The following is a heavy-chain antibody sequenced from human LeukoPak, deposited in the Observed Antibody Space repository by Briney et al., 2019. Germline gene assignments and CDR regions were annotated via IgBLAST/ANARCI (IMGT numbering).Heavy chain of an antibody. CDR3: AREESYYGMDV. CDR2: INHSGST. J-gene: IGHJ6*02. Sequence: SETLSLTCAVYGGSFGGYYWSWIRQPPGKGLEWIGEINHSGSTNYNPSLKSRVTISVDTSKNQFSLKLSSVTAADTAVYYCAREESYYGMDVWGQGTTVTVSS. CDR1: GGSFGGYY. V-gene: IGHV4-34*01.